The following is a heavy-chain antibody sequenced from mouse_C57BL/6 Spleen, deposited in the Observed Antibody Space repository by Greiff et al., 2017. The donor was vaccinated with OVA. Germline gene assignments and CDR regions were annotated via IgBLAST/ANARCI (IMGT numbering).Heavy chain of an antibody. V-gene: IGHV14-1*01. J-gene: IGHJ3*01. CDR3: TSYYSNSAWFAY. CDR2: IDPEDGDT. Sequence: VQLQQSGAELVRPGASVKLSCTASGFNIKDYYMHWVKQRPEQGLEWIGRIDPEDGDTEYAPKFQGKATMTADTSSNTAYLQLSSLTSEDTAVYYCTSYYSNSAWFAYWGQGTLVTVSA. D-gene: IGHD2-5*01. CDR1: GFNIKDYY.